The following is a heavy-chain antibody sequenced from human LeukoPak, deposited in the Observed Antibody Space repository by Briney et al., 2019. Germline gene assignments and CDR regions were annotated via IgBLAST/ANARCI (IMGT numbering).Heavy chain of an antibody. V-gene: IGHV4-30-2*01. J-gene: IGHJ4*02. CDR1: GGSISSGGYS. CDR2: IYHSGST. CDR3: ASSTGKLDY. Sequence: SQTLSLTCAVSGGSISSGGYSWSWIRQPPGKGLEWIGYIYHSGSTYYNPSLKSRVTISVARSKNQFSLKLSSVTAADTAVYYCASSTGKLDYWGQGTLVTVSS. D-gene: IGHD3-10*01.